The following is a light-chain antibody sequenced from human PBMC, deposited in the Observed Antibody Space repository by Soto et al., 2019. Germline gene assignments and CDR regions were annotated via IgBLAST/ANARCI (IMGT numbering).Light chain of an antibody. CDR3: QQATSFPPT. Sequence: DIQMTKSPSSLSASLEDRVTITCRAIQDISSWLAWYQQNLGKAPKFMIYAASSLQGGVPSSFSGSGSGTEFTLTISSLQPEDFATYYCQQATSFPPTSGQGTRLAIK. CDR2: AAS. J-gene: IGKJ5*01. CDR1: QDISSW. V-gene: IGKV1-12*01.